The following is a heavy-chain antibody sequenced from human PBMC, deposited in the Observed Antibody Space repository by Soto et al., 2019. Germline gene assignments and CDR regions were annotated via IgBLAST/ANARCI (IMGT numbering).Heavy chain of an antibody. D-gene: IGHD2-2*01. CDR3: ARAWESGPADAGSFYFDY. V-gene: IGHV1-2*04. Sequence: QVQLVQSGAAVKKPGASVKVSCKASGYTFTGYYMHWVRQAPGQGLEWMGWINPNSGGTNYAQKFQGWVTRTRDTPISTAYMELRRLRSDDTAVYYCARAWESGPADAGSFYFDYWGQGTLVTVSS. CDR2: INPNSGGT. J-gene: IGHJ4*02. CDR1: GYTFTGYY.